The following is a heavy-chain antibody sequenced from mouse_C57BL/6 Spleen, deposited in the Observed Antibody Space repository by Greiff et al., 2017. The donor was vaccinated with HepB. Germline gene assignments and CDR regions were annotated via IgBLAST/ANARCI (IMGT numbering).Heavy chain of an antibody. CDR2: ISSGSSTI. V-gene: IGHV5-17*01. Sequence: DVKLVESGGGLVKPGGSLKLSCAASGFTFSDYGMHWVRQAPEKGLEWVAYISSGSSTIYYADTVKGRFTISRDNAKNTLFLQMTSLRSEDTAMYYCATRSFAYWGQGTLVTVSA. J-gene: IGHJ3*01. CDR3: ATRSFAY. CDR1: GFTFSDYG.